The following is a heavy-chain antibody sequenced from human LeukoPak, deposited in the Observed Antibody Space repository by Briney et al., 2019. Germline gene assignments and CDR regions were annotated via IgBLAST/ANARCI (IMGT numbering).Heavy chain of an antibody. J-gene: IGHJ6*02. D-gene: IGHD2-15*01. V-gene: IGHV3-11*01. CDR3: ARGSCSGGSCYISVYGMDV. Sequence: GGPLRLSCAASGFTFSDYYMSWIRQAPGKGLEWVSYISSSGSTIYYADSVKGRFTISRDNAKNSLYLQMNSLRAEDTAVYYCARGSCSGGSCYISVYGMDVWGQGTTVTVSS. CDR2: ISSSGSTI. CDR1: GFTFSDYY.